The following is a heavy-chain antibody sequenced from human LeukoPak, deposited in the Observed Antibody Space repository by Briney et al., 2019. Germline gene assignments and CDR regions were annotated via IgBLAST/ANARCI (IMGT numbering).Heavy chain of an antibody. D-gene: IGHD5-12*01. CDR2: IYHSGST. J-gene: IGHJ4*02. CDR3: ARVRGRVAT. CDR1: GYSISSGYY. V-gene: IGHV4-38-2*02. Sequence: SETLSLTCTVSGYSISSGYYWGWIRQPPGKGLEWIGSIYHSGSTYYNPSLKSRVTISVDTSKNQFSLKLSSVTAADTAVYYCARVRGRVATWGQGTLVTVSS.